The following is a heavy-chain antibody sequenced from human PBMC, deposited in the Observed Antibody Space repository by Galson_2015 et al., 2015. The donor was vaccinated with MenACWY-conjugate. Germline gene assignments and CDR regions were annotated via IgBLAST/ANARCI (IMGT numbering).Heavy chain of an antibody. V-gene: IGHV3-72*01. D-gene: IGHD4-17*01. J-gene: IGHJ4*02. CDR2: SRDNTNSYTT. Sequence: SMRLACAASGFTFSDHYLAWVRQAPGKGLEWIGRSRDNTNSYTTEYAASVKGRFTISRDHSKNSLYLHMNSLKTDDTAVYYCVRTLTPVTTVASHWGQGTLVTVSS. CDR1: GFTFSDHY. CDR3: VRTLTPVTTVASH.